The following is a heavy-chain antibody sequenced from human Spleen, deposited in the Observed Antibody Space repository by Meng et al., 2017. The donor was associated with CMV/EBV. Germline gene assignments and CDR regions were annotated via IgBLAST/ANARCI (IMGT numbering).Heavy chain of an antibody. CDR1: GFTFSSYG. CDR3: AKDPGSYYDSSGYYYVGEYFQH. CDR2: IRYDGSNK. D-gene: IGHD3-22*01. Sequence: GESLKISCAASGFTFSSYGMHWVRQAPGKGLEWVAFIRYDGSNKYYADSVKGRFTISRDNSKNTLYLQTNSLRAEDTAVYYCAKDPGSYYDSSGYYYVGEYFQHWGQGTLVTVSS. V-gene: IGHV3-30*02. J-gene: IGHJ1*01.